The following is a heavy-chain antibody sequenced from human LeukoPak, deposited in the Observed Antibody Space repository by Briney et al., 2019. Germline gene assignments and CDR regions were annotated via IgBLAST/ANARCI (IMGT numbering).Heavy chain of an antibody. CDR2: IYYNGST. CDR1: GGSISSGGYY. J-gene: IGHJ3*02. V-gene: IGHV4-31*03. CDR3: ARGYKLSSGWPNDAFEI. Sequence: SETLSLTCTVSGGSISSGGYYWSWIRQHPGKGLEWIGYIYYNGSTYYNPSLKSRVTISVDTSKNQFSLKLSSVTAADTAVYYCARGYKLSSGWPNDAFEIWGQGTMVTVSS. D-gene: IGHD6-19*01.